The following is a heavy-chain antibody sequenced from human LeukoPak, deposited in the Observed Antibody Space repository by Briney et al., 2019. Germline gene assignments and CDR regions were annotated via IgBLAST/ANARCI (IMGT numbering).Heavy chain of an antibody. CDR2: INHSGST. D-gene: IGHD3-10*01. CDR1: GGSFSGYY. V-gene: IGHV4-34*01. J-gene: IGHJ6*03. Sequence: SETLSLTCAVYGGSFSGYYWSWIRQPPGKGLEWIGEINHSGSTNYNPSLKSRVTISVDTSKNQFSLKLSSVTAADTAVYYCARGRRLWFGEAPPYYYYYMDVWGKGTTVTVSS. CDR3: ARGRRLWFGEAPPYYYYYMDV.